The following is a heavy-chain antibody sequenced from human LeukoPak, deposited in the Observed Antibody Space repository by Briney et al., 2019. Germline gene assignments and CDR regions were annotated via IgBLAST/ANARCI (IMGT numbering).Heavy chain of an antibody. Sequence: SETLSLTCAVYGGSFSGYYWSWIRQPPGKGLEWIGEINHSGSTNYNPSLKSRVTISVDTSKNKFSLKLSSVTAADTAVYYCARGVGGYCSSTSCYKVDWFDPWGQGTLVTVSS. CDR2: INHSGST. D-gene: IGHD2-2*02. CDR3: ARGVGGYCSSTSCYKVDWFDP. CDR1: GGSFSGYY. J-gene: IGHJ5*02. V-gene: IGHV4-34*01.